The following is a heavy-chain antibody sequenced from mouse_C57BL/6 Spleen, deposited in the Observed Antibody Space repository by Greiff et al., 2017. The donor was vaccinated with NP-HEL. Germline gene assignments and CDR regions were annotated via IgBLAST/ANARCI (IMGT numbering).Heavy chain of an antibody. V-gene: IGHV1-85*01. Sequence: LQESGPELVKPGASVKLSCKASGYTFTSYDINWVKQRPGQGLEWIGWIYPRDGSTKYNEKFKGKATLTVDPSSSTAYMELHSLTSEDSAVYFCARSGYYGSSYVLFDYWGQGTTLTVSS. J-gene: IGHJ2*01. D-gene: IGHD1-1*01. CDR3: ARSGYYGSSYVLFDY. CDR2: IYPRDGST. CDR1: GYTFTSYD.